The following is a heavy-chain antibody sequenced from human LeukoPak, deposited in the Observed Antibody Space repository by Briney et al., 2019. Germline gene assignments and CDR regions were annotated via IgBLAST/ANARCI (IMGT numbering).Heavy chain of an antibody. CDR1: GGTFSSYA. J-gene: IGHJ3*02. CDR2: IIPIFGTA. V-gene: IGHV1-69*13. Sequence: ASVKVSCKASGGTFSSYAISWVRQAPGQGLEWMGGIIPIFGTANYAQKFRGRVTITADESTSTAYMELSSLRSEDTAVYYCARGTKYQLLLTAFDIWGQGTMVTVSS. D-gene: IGHD2-2*01. CDR3: ARGTKYQLLLTAFDI.